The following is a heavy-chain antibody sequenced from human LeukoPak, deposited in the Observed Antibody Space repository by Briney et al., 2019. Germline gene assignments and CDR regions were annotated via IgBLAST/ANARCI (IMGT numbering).Heavy chain of an antibody. CDR3: ARGIAAAGTDY. J-gene: IGHJ4*02. CDR1: GFSLSNYW. V-gene: IGHV3-7*01. Sequence: GGSLRLSCAASGFSLSNYWMNWVRQAPGKGLEWVANIKQDGSEKNYVDSVKGRFTISRDNAKNSLILQMNSLRDEDTAVYYCARGIAAAGTDYWGQGTLVTVSS. CDR2: IKQDGSEK. D-gene: IGHD6-13*01.